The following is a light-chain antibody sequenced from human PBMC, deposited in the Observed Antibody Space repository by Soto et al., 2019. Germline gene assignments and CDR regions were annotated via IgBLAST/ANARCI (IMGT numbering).Light chain of an antibody. CDR2: YAS. J-gene: IGKJ1*01. CDR3: QQYNNWPPWT. V-gene: IGKV3-15*01. Sequence: EIVMTQSPATLSVSPGERATRSCRASQSVSSNLAWYQQKPGQAPRLLIYYASTRATGIPARFSGSGSGTEFTLTISSLQSEDFAVYYCQQYNNWPPWTFGQGTKV. CDR1: QSVSSN.